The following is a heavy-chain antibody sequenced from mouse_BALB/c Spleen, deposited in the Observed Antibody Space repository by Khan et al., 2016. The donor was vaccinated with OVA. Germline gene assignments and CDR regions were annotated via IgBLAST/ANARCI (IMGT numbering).Heavy chain of an antibody. D-gene: IGHD1-1*01. V-gene: IGHV1S81*02. J-gene: IGHJ2*01. CDR1: GYTFTSYW. CDR2: TNPTNGRT. CDR3: ARIKNIVATYFDY. Sequence: QVQLQQPRAELVKAGASVKMSCKASGYTFTSYWMHWVKQRLGQGLEWFAETNPTNGRTYYNEKFKSKATLTVDKSSSTAYMLLSGPTFEDSAVYCVARIKNIVATYFDYWGQGTTLTVST.